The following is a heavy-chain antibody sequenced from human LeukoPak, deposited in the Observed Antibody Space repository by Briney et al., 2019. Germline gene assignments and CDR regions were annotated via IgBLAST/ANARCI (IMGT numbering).Heavy chain of an antibody. D-gene: IGHD6-19*01. CDR3: ARSLGYSSGWYKVWYFDY. J-gene: IGHJ4*02. CDR2: IIPIFGTA. Sequence: GASVKVSCKASGYTFTSYGISWVRQAPGQGLEWMGGIIPIFGTANYAQKFQGRVTITADESTSTAYMELSSLRSEDTAVYYCARSLGYSSGWYKVWYFDYWGQGTLVTVSS. V-gene: IGHV1-69*13. CDR1: GYTFTSYG.